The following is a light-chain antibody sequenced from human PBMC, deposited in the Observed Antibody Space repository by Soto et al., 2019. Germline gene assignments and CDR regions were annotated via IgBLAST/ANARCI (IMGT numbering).Light chain of an antibody. CDR3: SSYTSSSTYV. J-gene: IGLJ1*01. V-gene: IGLV2-14*01. CDR2: DVS. Sequence: SVLGQPASVSGSPGHSITISCTGTSSDVGGYNYVSWYQQHPGKAPKLMIYDVSNRPSGVSNRFSGSKSGNTASLAISGLQAEDEADYYCSSYTSSSTYVFGTGTKVTVL. CDR1: SSDVGGYNY.